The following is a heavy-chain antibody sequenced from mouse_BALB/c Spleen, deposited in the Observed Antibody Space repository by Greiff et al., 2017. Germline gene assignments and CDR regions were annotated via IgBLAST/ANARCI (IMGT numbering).Heavy chain of an antibody. Sequence: QVQLKQSGPGLVAPSQSLSITCTVSGFSLTSYGVHWVRQPPGKGLEWLGVIWAGGSTNYNSALMSRLSISKDNSKSQVFLKMNSLQTDDTAMYYCARVLITTVVARGYAMDYWGQGTSVTVSS. CDR2: IWAGGST. D-gene: IGHD1-1*01. J-gene: IGHJ4*01. CDR3: ARVLITTVVARGYAMDY. CDR1: GFSLTSYG. V-gene: IGHV2-9*02.